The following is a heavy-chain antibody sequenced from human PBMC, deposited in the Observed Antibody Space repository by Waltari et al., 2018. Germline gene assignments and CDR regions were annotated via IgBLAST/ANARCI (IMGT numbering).Heavy chain of an antibody. CDR3: ARRRYSSSWFGILHYYGMDV. J-gene: IGHJ6*02. Sequence: QVQLVQSGAEVKKPGASVKVSCKASGYTFTSYGISWVRQAPGQGLEWMGWISAYKGNTNYAQKLQGRVTMTTETSTSTAYMELRSLRSDDTAVYYCARRRYSSSWFGILHYYGMDVWGQGTTVTVSS. D-gene: IGHD6-13*01. CDR2: ISAYKGNT. CDR1: GYTFTSYG. V-gene: IGHV1-18*01.